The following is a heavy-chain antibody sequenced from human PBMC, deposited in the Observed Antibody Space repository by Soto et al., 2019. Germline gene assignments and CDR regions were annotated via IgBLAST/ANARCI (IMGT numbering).Heavy chain of an antibody. CDR3: ARDKGDTIFGVAPPFDY. Sequence: GASVKVSCKASGYTFTSYGISWVRQAPGQGLEWMGWISAYNGNTNYAQKLQGRVTMTTDTSTSTAYMELRSLRSDDTAVYYCARDKGDTIFGVAPPFDYWGQGTLVTVSS. CDR2: ISAYNGNT. J-gene: IGHJ4*02. D-gene: IGHD3-3*01. CDR1: GYTFTSYG. V-gene: IGHV1-18*01.